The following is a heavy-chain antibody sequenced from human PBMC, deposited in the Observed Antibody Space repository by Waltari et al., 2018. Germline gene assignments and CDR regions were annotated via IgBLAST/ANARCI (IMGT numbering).Heavy chain of an antibody. J-gene: IGHJ4*02. V-gene: IGHV3-48*01. CDR2: ISSSSSTI. Sequence: EVQLVESGGGLVQPGGSLRLSCAASGFTFSSYSMNWVRQAPGKGLEWVSYISSSSSTIYYADSVKGRFTISRDNAKNSLYLQMNSLRAEDTAVYYCARELAALDYWGQGTLVTVSS. D-gene: IGHD6-13*01. CDR3: ARELAALDY. CDR1: GFTFSSYS.